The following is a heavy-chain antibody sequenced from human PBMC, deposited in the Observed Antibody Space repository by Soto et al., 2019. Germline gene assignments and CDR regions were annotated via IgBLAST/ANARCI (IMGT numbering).Heavy chain of an antibody. D-gene: IGHD3-22*01. J-gene: IGHJ4*02. V-gene: IGHV4-31*03. Sequence: PPETLSLNCTVSGGSISSGGYYWIWILQHPGKGLEWIGYIYYSGSTYYNPSLKSRVTISVDTSKNQFSLKLSSVTAADTAVYYCARVATFDDSSGHDYWGRGTLVTSPQ. CDR1: GGSISSGGYY. CDR3: ARVATFDDSSGHDY. CDR2: IYYSGST.